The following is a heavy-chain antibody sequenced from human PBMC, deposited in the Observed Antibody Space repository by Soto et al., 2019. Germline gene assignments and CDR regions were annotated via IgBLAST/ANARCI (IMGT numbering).Heavy chain of an antibody. V-gene: IGHV1-69*04. Sequence: ASVKVSCKASGGTFSSYTISWVRQAPGQGLEWMGRIIPILGIANYAQKFQGRVTITADKSTSTAYMELSSLRSEDTAVYYCAREEAVAGTAKVDDWGQGTLVTVSS. CDR2: IIPILGIA. J-gene: IGHJ4*02. D-gene: IGHD6-19*01. CDR3: AREEAVAGTAKVDD. CDR1: GGTFSSYT.